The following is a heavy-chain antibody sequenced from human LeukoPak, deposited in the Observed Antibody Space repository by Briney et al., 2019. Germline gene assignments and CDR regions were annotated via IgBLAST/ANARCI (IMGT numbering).Heavy chain of an antibody. CDR3: ASWGAYYGPETAFDY. CDR1: GYTFTGYY. D-gene: IGHD3-10*01. V-gene: IGHV1-2*02. Sequence: GASVKVSCKASGYTFTGYYMHWVRQAPGQGLEWMGWINPNSGGTNYAQKFQGRVTMTRDTSISTAYMELSRLRSDDTAVYYYASWGAYYGPETAFDYWGQGTLVTVSS. J-gene: IGHJ4*02. CDR2: INPNSGGT.